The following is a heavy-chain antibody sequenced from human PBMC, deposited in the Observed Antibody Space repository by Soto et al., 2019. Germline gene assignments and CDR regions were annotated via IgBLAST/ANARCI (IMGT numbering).Heavy chain of an antibody. CDR2: INHSGST. V-gene: IGHV4-34*01. CDR3: ASRPANNYYGSGSYYYYYYYYMDV. Sequence: SETLSLTCAVYGGSFSGYYWSWIRQPPGKGLEWIGEINHSGSTNYNPSLKSRVTISVDTSKNQFSLKLSAVTAADTAVYYCASRPANNYYGSGSYYYYYYYYMDVWGKGTTVTVSS. J-gene: IGHJ6*03. D-gene: IGHD3-10*01. CDR1: GGSFSGYY.